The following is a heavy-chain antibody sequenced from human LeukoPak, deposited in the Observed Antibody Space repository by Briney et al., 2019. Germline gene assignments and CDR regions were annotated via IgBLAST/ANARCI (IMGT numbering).Heavy chain of an antibody. Sequence: SETLSLTCAVYGGSFSGYYWSWIRQPPGKGLEWIGEINHSGSTNYNPSLKSRVTISVDTSKNQFSLKLSSVTAADTAVYYCARGKKRITMIVVVTRGSYYFGYWGQGTLVTVSS. J-gene: IGHJ4*02. CDR3: ARGKKRITMIVVVTRGSYYFGY. V-gene: IGHV4-34*01. CDR2: INHSGST. CDR1: GGSFSGYY. D-gene: IGHD3-22*01.